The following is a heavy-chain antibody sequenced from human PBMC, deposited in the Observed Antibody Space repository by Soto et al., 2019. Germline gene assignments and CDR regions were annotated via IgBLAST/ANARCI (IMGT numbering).Heavy chain of an antibody. Sequence: TVGSLRLSCAASGFTFSSHGMHWVRQAPGKGLEWVAVIWYDGSNKYNADSVKGRFTISRDNSKNTLYLQMNSLRAEDTAVYYCARVGPGIAAAGSYYYYYYGMDVWGQGTTVTVSS. CDR1: GFTFSSHG. V-gene: IGHV3-33*01. D-gene: IGHD6-13*01. CDR3: ARVGPGIAAAGSYYYYYYGMDV. J-gene: IGHJ6*02. CDR2: IWYDGSNK.